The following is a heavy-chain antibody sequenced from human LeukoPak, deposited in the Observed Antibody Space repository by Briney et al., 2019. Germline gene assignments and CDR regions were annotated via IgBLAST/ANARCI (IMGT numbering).Heavy chain of an antibody. Sequence: SETLSLTCTVSGGSVSSGSYYWTWIRQPPGKGLEWIGYIFHSGSANYNPSLKSRVTMSVDMSKNQFSLNLSSVGAADTGIYYCARYFGGKTLDYWDQGALVTVSS. CDR3: ARYFGGKTLDY. CDR2: IFHSGSA. V-gene: IGHV4-61*01. D-gene: IGHD4-23*01. CDR1: GGSVSSGSYY. J-gene: IGHJ4*02.